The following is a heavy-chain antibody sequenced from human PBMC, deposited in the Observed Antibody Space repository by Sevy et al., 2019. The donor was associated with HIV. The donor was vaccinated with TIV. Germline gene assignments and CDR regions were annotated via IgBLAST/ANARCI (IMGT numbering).Heavy chain of an antibody. D-gene: IGHD2-8*01. Sequence: GGSLRLSCAASGFTFSKYSMSWISQTPGKGLEWVSTFSFGCGKINYVDSVKGRFTISRDDSRNTFYLQMNSLRAEDTAIYYCAREGCTKPHDYWGQGTVVTVSS. V-gene: IGHV3-23*01. CDR3: AREGCTKPHDY. CDR1: GFTFSKYS. J-gene: IGHJ4*02. CDR2: FSFGCGKI.